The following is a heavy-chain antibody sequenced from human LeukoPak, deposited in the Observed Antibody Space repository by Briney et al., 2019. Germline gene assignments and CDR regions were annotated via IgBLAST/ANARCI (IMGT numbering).Heavy chain of an antibody. D-gene: IGHD4-17*01. V-gene: IGHV4-59*01. CDR3: ARLAVTTPGY. CDR1: GGSISSYY. Sequence: SETLSLTCTVSGGSISSYYWSWIRQPPRKGLEWIGYIYYSGSTNYNPSLKSRVTISVDTSKNQFSLKLSSVTAADTAVYYCARLAVTTPGYWGQGTLVTVSS. J-gene: IGHJ4*02. CDR2: IYYSGST.